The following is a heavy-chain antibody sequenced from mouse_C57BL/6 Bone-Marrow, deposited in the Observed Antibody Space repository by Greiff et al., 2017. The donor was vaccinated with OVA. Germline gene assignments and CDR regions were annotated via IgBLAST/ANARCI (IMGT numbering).Heavy chain of an antibody. D-gene: IGHD1-1*01. V-gene: IGHV1-54*01. CDR3: ARRNYYGSSYRYFDV. CDR1: GYAFTNYL. J-gene: IGHJ1*03. Sequence: VQLQQSGAELVRPGTSVKVSCKASGYAFTNYLIEWVKQRPGQGLEWIGVINPGSGGTNYNEKFKGKATLTADKSSSTAYMQLSSLTSEDSAVYVCARRNYYGSSYRYFDVWGTGTTVTVSS. CDR2: INPGSGGT.